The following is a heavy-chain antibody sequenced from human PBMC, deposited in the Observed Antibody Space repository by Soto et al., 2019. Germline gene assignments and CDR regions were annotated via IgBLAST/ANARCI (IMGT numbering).Heavy chain of an antibody. CDR2: IYYSGTP. CDR3: VRVPGP. Sequence: PSETLSLTCTVAGGSISTDYWNWIRQPPGKGPEWIGYIYYSGTPNYNPSLKSRVTISLDTSKNQFSLKLNSVIAADTAVYYCVRVPGPWGQGALVTVSS. CDR1: GGSISTDY. J-gene: IGHJ5*02. V-gene: IGHV4-59*12.